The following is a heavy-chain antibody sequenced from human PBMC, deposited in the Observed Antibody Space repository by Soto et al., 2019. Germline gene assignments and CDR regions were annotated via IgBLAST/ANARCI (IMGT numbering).Heavy chain of an antibody. CDR3: AKDFIANNGVWEAFKL. V-gene: IGHV3-23*01. Sequence: EEQLLESGGGLVQPGGSLRLSCAASGFTFRYYTMNWVRQAPGKGLEWVSGLVGSGDDIYYAASVRGRFTVSRDNSKNMLFLQMNSLRAEDTAIYYCAKDFIANNGVWEAFKLWGQGTKVTVSS. CDR2: LVGSGDDI. CDR1: GFTFRYYT. D-gene: IGHD2-8*01. J-gene: IGHJ3*01.